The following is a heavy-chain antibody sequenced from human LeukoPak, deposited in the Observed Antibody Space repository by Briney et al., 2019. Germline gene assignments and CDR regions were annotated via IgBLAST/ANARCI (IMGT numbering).Heavy chain of an antibody. CDR3: ASSITMVRGVITKGSYYFDY. Sequence: PSETLSLTCTVSGGSISSSSYYWGWIRQPPGKGLEWIGSIYYSGSTYYNPSLKSRVTISVDTSKNQFSLKLSSVTIADTAVYYCASSITMVRGVITKGSYYFDYWGQGTLVTVSS. D-gene: IGHD3-10*01. CDR2: IYYSGST. V-gene: IGHV4-39*01. J-gene: IGHJ4*02. CDR1: GGSISSSSYY.